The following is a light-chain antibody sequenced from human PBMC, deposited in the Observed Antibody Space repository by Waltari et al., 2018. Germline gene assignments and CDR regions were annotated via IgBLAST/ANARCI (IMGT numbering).Light chain of an antibody. CDR2: SYN. CDR3: ATWDDSLNGWV. Sequence: QSVLTQPPSASGTPGQTVTISCSRSCPNTVGRNTINWYQHLPGTAPKLLIYSYNLRRSGVPDRFSGSGFGASASLAISGLQSEDDGHYYCATWDDSLNGWVFGGGTKLTVL. J-gene: IGLJ3*02. CDR1: CPNTVGRNT. V-gene: IGLV1-44*01.